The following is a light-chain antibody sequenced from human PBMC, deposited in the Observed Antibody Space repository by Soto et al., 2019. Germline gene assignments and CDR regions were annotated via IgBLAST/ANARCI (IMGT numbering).Light chain of an antibody. Sequence: DIQMTQSPSSLSASIGDRVTITCRASQSISSYLNWYQQKPGKAPKFLIYAASSLQSGVPSRFSGSGSGTDFTFTISSLQPEDIATYYCQQFDKLHLTFGGGTKVEIK. CDR1: QSISSY. CDR3: QQFDKLHLT. CDR2: AAS. J-gene: IGKJ4*01. V-gene: IGKV1-39*01.